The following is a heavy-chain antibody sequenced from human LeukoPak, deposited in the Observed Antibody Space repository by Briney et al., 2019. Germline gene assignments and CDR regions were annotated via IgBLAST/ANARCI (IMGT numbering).Heavy chain of an antibody. CDR3: ARLNCSGGSCYSVDH. CDR2: IYYSGST. J-gene: IGHJ5*02. Sequence: SETLSLTCTVSGGSISSSSYYWSWIRQHPGKGLEWIGYIYYSGSTYSTPSLKSRLTISVDTYKNQFSLKLSSVTAADTAVYYCARLNCSGGSCYSVDHWGQGTLVTVSS. CDR1: GGSISSSSYY. V-gene: IGHV4-31*03. D-gene: IGHD2-15*01.